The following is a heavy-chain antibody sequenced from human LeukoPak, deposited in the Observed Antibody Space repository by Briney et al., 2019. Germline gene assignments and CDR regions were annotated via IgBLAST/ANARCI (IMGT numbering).Heavy chain of an antibody. CDR3: ARVPGDILTGYAFDY. CDR1: GGSISSYY. D-gene: IGHD3-9*01. J-gene: IGHJ4*02. V-gene: IGHV4-4*07. CDR2: IYTSGST. Sequence: PSETLSLTCTVSGGSISSYYWSWIRQPAGKGLEWIGRIYTSGSTNYNPSLKSRVTMSVDTSKNQFSLKLSSVTAADTAVYYCARVPGDILTGYAFDYWGQGTLVTVSS.